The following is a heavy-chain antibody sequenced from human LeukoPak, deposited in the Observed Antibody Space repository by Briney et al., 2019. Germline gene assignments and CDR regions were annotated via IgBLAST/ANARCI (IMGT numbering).Heavy chain of an antibody. CDR1: GFTFGSHA. D-gene: IGHD5-18*01. V-gene: IGHV3-23*01. J-gene: IGHJ4*02. Sequence: GGSLRLSCEASGFTFGSHAMYWVRQAPGKGLEWVAGIFDSGGSPHYADSVKGRLTISRDNSRNTVYLQINSLRAEDTAVYYCGKTTVGYSSGQKPAWPVDYWGQGTLVTVSS. CDR3: GKTTVGYSSGQKPAWPVDY. CDR2: IFDSGGSP.